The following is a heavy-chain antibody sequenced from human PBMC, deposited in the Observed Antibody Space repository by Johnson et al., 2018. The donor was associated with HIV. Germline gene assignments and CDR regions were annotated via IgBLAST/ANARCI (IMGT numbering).Heavy chain of an antibody. J-gene: IGHJ3*02. CDR1: GFTFSTYW. V-gene: IGHV3-7*01. Sequence: VQLVESGGGLVQPGGSLRLSCAASGFTFSTYWMSWVRQAPGKGLEWVANIKQDGSEKYYVDSVKGRFTISRDNAKNSLYVQMNSLRAEDTAVYYCARYAWIAAAGYGAFDIWGQGTMLTVTS. D-gene: IGHD6-13*01. CDR3: ARYAWIAAAGYGAFDI. CDR2: IKQDGSEK.